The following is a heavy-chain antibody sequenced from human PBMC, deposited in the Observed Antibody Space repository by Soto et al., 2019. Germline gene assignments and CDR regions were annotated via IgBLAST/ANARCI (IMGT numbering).Heavy chain of an antibody. CDR3: ARDLIASRPGWFDP. D-gene: IGHD6-6*01. CDR2: IGAYNGNT. V-gene: IGHV1-18*01. Sequence: QAQLVQSGVEVKNPGTSMKVSCTASGYTFRTYGISWVRQAPGQGLEWMGWIGAYNGNTNYAQKFQGRVTMTTDSSTATAYMELRSLKSDDTAIYYCARDLIASRPGWFDPWGQGTLVTVSS. CDR1: GYTFRTYG. J-gene: IGHJ5*02.